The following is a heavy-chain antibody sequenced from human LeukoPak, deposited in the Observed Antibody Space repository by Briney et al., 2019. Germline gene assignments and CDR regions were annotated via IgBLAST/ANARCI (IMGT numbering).Heavy chain of an antibody. CDR1: GFTFSDYH. D-gene: IGHD6-19*01. J-gene: IGHJ4*02. Sequence: PGGSLRLSCAASGFTFSDYHMNWIRQAPGKGLEWVSYISPWGDTIYFADSVKGRFTLSRDNAKNSLYLQMNSLTAEDTAVYYCAGGRGIAVAGPGGYFDYWGQGTLVTVSS. CDR3: AGGRGIAVAGPGGYFDY. V-gene: IGHV3-11*01. CDR2: ISPWGDTI.